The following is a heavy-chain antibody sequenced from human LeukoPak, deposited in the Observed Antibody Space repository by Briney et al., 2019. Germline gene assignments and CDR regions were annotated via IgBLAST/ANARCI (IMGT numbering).Heavy chain of an antibody. V-gene: IGHV3-20*04. J-gene: IGHJ5*02. CDR3: ARVSSTSSHFDN. D-gene: IGHD2-2*01. CDR1: GFIFDDYV. Sequence: GGSLRLSCAASGFIFDDYVMTWVRQAPGKGLEWVSSINWNGGSTGYADSVKGRFTISRDNAKNSLYLQMNSLKAEDTALYYCARVSSTSSHFDNWGQGTLVTVSS. CDR2: INWNGGST.